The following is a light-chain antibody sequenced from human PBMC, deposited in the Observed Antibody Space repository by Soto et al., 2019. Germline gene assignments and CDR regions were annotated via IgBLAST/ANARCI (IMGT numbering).Light chain of an antibody. CDR1: SGHSTYA. J-gene: IGLJ2*01. V-gene: IGLV4-69*01. CDR2: LNSDGSH. Sequence: QPVLTQSPSASASLGASVRFTCTLSSGHSTYAIAWHQQQPKKGPRYLMKLNSDGSHTKGDGIPDRFSGSSSGAERYLTISSLQSEDEADYYCQTWGAGSVVFGGGTKVTVL. CDR3: QTWGAGSVV.